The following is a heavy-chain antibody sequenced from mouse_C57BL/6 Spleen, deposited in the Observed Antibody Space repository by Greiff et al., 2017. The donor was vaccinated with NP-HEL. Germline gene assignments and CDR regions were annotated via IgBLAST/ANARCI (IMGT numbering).Heavy chain of an antibody. V-gene: IGHV1-42*01. CDR1: GYSFTGYY. D-gene: IGHD3-2*02. CDR3: ARGTAQATWDYFDY. CDR2: INPSTGGT. J-gene: IGHJ2*01. Sequence: VQLQQSGPELVKPGASVKISCKASGYSFTGYYMNWVKQSPEKSLEWIGEINPSTGGTTYNQKFKAKATLTVDKSSSTAYMQLKSLTSEDSAVYYGARGTAQATWDYFDYWGQGTTLTVSS.